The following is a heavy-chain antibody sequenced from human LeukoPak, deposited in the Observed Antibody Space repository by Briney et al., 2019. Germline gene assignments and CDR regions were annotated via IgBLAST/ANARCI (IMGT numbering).Heavy chain of an antibody. D-gene: IGHD6-25*01. CDR3: ARDRGRYHMDV. Sequence: GGSLRLSCAASGITFNSYTMNWVRQAPGKGLEWVSSISSSSSYIYYAASVKGRFTISRENAKNSLYLQMNSLRAGDTAVYYCARDRGRYHMDVWGKGTTVTISS. CDR1: GITFNSYT. V-gene: IGHV3-21*01. CDR2: ISSSSSYI. J-gene: IGHJ6*03.